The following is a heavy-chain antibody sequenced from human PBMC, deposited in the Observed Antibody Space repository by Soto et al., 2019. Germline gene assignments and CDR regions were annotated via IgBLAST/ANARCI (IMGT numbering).Heavy chain of an antibody. V-gene: IGHV3-30*18. Sequence: QVQLVESGGGVVQPGRSLRLSCAASGFTFSSYGMHWVRQAPGKGLEWVAVISYDGSNKYYADSVKGRFTISRDNSKNTLFPQMDNLGAEDTAFYFLGKDLGFLEVPPPHFDYWGQGTLVTVSS. CDR2: ISYDGSNK. CDR1: GFTFSSYG. CDR3: GKDLGFLEVPPPHFDY. J-gene: IGHJ4*02. D-gene: IGHD1-1*01.